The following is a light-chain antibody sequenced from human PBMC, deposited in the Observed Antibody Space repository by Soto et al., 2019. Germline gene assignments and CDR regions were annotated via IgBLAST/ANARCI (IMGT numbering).Light chain of an antibody. V-gene: IGKV3-15*01. CDR1: QXIGST. CDR2: DAS. J-gene: IGKJ4*01. CDR3: QRYNRWPLS. Sequence: TQSPATLSVSPGERATLSXXXXQXIGSTLAWYQQKPGQTPKLLIYDASTRATGVPARFSGGGSGTEFTLTINSLQSEDFAVYYCQRYNRWPLSFGGGTKVEIK.